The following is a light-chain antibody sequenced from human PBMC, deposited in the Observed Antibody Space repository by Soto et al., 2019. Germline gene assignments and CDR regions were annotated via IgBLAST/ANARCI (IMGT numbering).Light chain of an antibody. CDR1: SSDVGGYNY. J-gene: IGLJ1*01. CDR3: CSFVGDPYV. V-gene: IGLV2-11*01. CDR2: DVN. Sequence: QSVLTQPRSVSGSPGQSVAISCTGTSSDVGGYNYVSWYQQHPGKAPKLMIYDVNKRPSGVPDRFSGSKSGNTASLTISGLQAEDEADYYCCSFVGDPYVFGTGTKLTVL.